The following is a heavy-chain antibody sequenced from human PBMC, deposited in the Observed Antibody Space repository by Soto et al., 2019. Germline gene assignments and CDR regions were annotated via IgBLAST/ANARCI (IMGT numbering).Heavy chain of an antibody. CDR2: IYYSGST. V-gene: IGHV4-59*01. CDR3: AREGPRSSYAFDI. J-gene: IGHJ3*02. CDR1: GGSISSYY. Sequence: QVQLQESGPGLVKPSETLSLTCTVSGGSISSYYWSWIRQPPGKGLEWIGYIYYSGSTNYNPSLKSRVTISVDTSKNQFSLKLSSVTAADTAVYYCAREGPRSSYAFDIWGQGTMVTVSS. D-gene: IGHD6-13*01.